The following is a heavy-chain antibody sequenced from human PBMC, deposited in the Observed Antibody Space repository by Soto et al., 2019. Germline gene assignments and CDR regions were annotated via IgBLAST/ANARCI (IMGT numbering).Heavy chain of an antibody. J-gene: IGHJ4*02. V-gene: IGHV3-23*01. Sequence: GGSLRLSCAASGFTFSNYTMSWVRQAPGKGLERVSLVSATAGTTYYTDSVKGRFTISRDNSRNTVYLQMNSLRADDTAVYYCAKDRLAGGFDYWGQGTLVTVSS. CDR3: AKDRLAGGFDY. CDR1: GFTFSNYT. D-gene: IGHD3-16*01. CDR2: VSATAGTT.